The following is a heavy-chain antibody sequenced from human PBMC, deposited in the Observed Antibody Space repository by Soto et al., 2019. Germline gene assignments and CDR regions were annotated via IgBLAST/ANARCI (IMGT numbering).Heavy chain of an antibody. CDR2: IYPGDSDT. CDR3: ARTRSFTLGFYYDGMDV. Sequence: GESLKISCKGSGYSFTSYWIGWVRQMPGKGLEWMGIIYPGDSDTRYSPSFQGQVTISADKSISTAYLQWSSLKASDTAMYYCARTRSFTLGFYYDGMDVWGQGTTVTVSS. V-gene: IGHV5-51*01. J-gene: IGHJ6*02. CDR1: GYSFTSYW. D-gene: IGHD6-6*01.